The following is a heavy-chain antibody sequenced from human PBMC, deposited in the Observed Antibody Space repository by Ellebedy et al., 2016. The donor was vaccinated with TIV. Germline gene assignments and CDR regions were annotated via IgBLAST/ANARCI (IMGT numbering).Heavy chain of an antibody. CDR3: ASRQKQFAFGRSRIKRTDS. Sequence: SQTLSLTCAVYGESFSAYYWNWIRQPPGKGLEWIGEISHSGSANSNPSLKSRVSISVDMSRNQFSLKLSSVTAADTAVYYCASRQKQFAFGRSRIKRTDSWGQGTLVTVSS. J-gene: IGHJ4*02. D-gene: IGHD1-14*01. V-gene: IGHV4-34*01. CDR2: ISHSGSA. CDR1: GESFSAYY.